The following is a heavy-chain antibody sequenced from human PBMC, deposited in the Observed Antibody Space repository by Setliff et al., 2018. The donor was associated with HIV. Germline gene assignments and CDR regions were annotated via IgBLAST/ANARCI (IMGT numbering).Heavy chain of an antibody. CDR1: DGSTSSSSYY. J-gene: IGHJ6*03. V-gene: IGHV4-39*01. Sequence: SETLSLTCSVSDGSTSSSSYYWGWIRQAPGKGLEWIGTMYYGGITYYNRSLKSRVTISVDTSKNQFSLKLSSVTAADTAVYYCARHRDYGPHYYYYMDVWGKGTTVTV. CDR2: MYYGGIT. CDR3: ARHRDYGPHYYYYMDV. D-gene: IGHD4-17*01.